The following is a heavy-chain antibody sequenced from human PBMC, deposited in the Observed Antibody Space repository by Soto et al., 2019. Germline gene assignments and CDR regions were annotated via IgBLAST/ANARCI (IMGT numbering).Heavy chain of an antibody. CDR1: GYTFTSYD. CDR3: ARGPDYGDYVNYYYSMDV. J-gene: IGHJ6*03. V-gene: IGHV1-8*01. CDR2: MNPNSGNT. D-gene: IGHD4-17*01. Sequence: ASVKVSCKASGYTFTSYDINWVRQATGQGLEWMGWMNPNSGNTGYAQKFQGRVTMTRNTSISTAYMELSSLRSEDTAVYYCARGPDYGDYVNYYYSMDVWGKGTTVTVSS.